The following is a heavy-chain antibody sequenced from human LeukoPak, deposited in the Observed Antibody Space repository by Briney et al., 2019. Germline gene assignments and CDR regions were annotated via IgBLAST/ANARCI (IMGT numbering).Heavy chain of an antibody. V-gene: IGHV3-48*04. Sequence: GGSLRLSCAASGFTFSSKSMNWVRQAQGTGKYWISYISSFSSTIHYADSVRGRFTISRDNAKNSLYLQMNSLRAEDTAVYYCARSWLAVAGPEYWGQGTLVTVSS. CDR1: GFTFSSKS. CDR3: ARSWLAVAGPEY. J-gene: IGHJ4*02. CDR2: ISSFSSTI. D-gene: IGHD6-19*01.